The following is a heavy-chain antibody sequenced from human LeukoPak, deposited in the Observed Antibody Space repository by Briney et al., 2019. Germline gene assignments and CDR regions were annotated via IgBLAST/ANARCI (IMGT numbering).Heavy chain of an antibody. J-gene: IGHJ4*02. V-gene: IGHV3-23*01. CDR3: AKYGFGEFHFDY. CDR2: ISGSGGRT. CDR1: GFTFSSYA. Sequence: GGSLRLSCAASGFTFSSYAMSSVRQAPRKGLEWVSAISGSGGRTYYADSVKGRFTISRDNSKNTLYLQMNSLRAEDTAVYYCAKYGFGEFHFDYWGQGTLVTVSS. D-gene: IGHD3-10*01.